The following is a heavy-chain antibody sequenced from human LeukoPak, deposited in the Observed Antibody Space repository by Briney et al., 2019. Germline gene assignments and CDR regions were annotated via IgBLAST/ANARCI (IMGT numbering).Heavy chain of an antibody. CDR1: GGSMNSYY. D-gene: IGHD1-14*01. CDR3: GRQPANTPPFDI. Sequence: SETLSLTCTVSGGSMNSYYWSWIRQAPGKGLEWIGYIFYTGGEINYNRSLKSRLTISVDTSKKQFSLMLTSVTAADTAVYFCGRQPANTPPFDIWAPGTRITVS. CDR2: IFYTGGEI. J-gene: IGHJ3*02. V-gene: IGHV4-59*08.